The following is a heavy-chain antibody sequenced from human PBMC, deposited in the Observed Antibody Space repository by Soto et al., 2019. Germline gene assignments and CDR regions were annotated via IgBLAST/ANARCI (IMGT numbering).Heavy chain of an antibody. Sequence: SVKVSCKASVGTFSSYGISWVRQAPGQGLEWMGRIIPFLGTTNYAQNFQDRLTVTADTSTNTAFMELSSLRSDDTAVYYCAREGYTSSSIHSFLDYWGQGPLVTVSS. CDR3: AREGYTSSSIHSFLDY. CDR1: VGTFSSYG. J-gene: IGHJ4*02. V-gene: IGHV1-69*10. D-gene: IGHD6-6*01. CDR2: IIPFLGTT.